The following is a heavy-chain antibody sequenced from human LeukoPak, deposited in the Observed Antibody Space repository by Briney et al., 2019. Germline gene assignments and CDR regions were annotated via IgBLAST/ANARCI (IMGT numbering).Heavy chain of an antibody. J-gene: IGHJ1*01. CDR3: TAKGYYDILTGYYNSYFQH. CDR1: GFTFSNAW. CDR2: IKSKTDGGTT. D-gene: IGHD3-9*01. V-gene: IGHV3-15*01. Sequence: PGGSLRLSCAASGFTFSNAWMSWVRQAPGKGLEWVGRIKSKTDGGTTDYAAPVKGRFTISRDDSKNTLYLQMNSLKTEDTAVYYCTAKGYYDILTGYYNSYFQHWGQGTLVTVSS.